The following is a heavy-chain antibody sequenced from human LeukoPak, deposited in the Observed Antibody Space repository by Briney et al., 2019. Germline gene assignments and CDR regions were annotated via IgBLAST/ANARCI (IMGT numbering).Heavy chain of an antibody. CDR1: GYTFTGYY. J-gene: IGHJ5*02. D-gene: IGHD6-13*01. V-gene: IGHV1-8*03. Sequence: ASVKVSCKASGYTFTGYYMHWVRQAPGQGLEWMGWMNPNSGNTGYAQKFQGRVTITRNTSISTAYMELSSLRSEDTAVYYCARHSPYSAGFDPWGQGTLVTVSS. CDR3: ARHSPYSAGFDP. CDR2: MNPNSGNT.